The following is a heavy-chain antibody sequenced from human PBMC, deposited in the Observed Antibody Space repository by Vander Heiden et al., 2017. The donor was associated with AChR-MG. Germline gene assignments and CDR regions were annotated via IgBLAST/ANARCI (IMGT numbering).Heavy chain of an antibody. CDR1: GFTFSSYD. J-gene: IGHJ4*02. D-gene: IGHD3-10*01. CDR3: ARESPAAWGGFDY. V-gene: IGHV3-13*05. Sequence: EVQLVESGGGLVQPGGSLRLSCAASGFTFSSYDMHWVRQATGKGLEWVSAIGTAGDPYYPGSVKGRFTISRENAKNSLYLQMNRLRAGDTAVYYCARESPAAWGGFDYWGQGTLVTVSS. CDR2: IGTAGDP.